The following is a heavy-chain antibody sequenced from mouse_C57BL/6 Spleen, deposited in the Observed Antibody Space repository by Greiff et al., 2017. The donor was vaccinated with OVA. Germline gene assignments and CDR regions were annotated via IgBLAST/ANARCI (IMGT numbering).Heavy chain of an antibody. CDR1: GYSITSCYY. D-gene: IGHD1-1*01. CDR3: ARVTTVFPYFDY. CDR2: ISYDGSN. J-gene: IGHJ2*01. V-gene: IGHV3-6*01. Sequence: EVQLVESGPGLVKPSQSLSLTCSVTGYSITSCYYWNWIRQFPGNKLEWMGYISYDGSNNYNPSLKNRISITRDTSKNQFFLKLNSVTTEDTATYYCARVTTVFPYFDYWGQGTTLTVSS.